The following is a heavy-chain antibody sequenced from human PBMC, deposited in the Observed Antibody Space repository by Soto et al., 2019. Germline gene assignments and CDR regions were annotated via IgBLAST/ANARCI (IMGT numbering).Heavy chain of an antibody. CDR3: ARLPSRHLVDY. Sequence: SETLSLTCPFSGGSISSSSYSLSWIRQPPGKGLEWIGSMFYGVSTYYNPSLKSRVTVSVDTSKNQFSLNLRSVTAADTAVYYCARLPSRHLVDYWGQGTLVTVSS. J-gene: IGHJ4*02. CDR1: GGSISSSSYS. CDR2: MFYGVST. D-gene: IGHD3-3*02. V-gene: IGHV4-39*01.